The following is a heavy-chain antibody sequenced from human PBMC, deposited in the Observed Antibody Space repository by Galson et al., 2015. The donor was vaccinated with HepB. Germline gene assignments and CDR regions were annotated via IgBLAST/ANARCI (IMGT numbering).Heavy chain of an antibody. CDR1: GFVFSNYA. J-gene: IGHJ6*02. Sequence: SLRLSCAASGFVFSNYAMHWVRQAPGKGLEWVSGISWNSGSIGYADSVKGRFTISRDNAKNSLYLQMNSLRAEDTALYYCAKWGGPSMYYDILTVYWPFTEGDSFYSMDVWGQGTTVTVS. D-gene: IGHD3-9*01. CDR3: AKWGGPSMYYDILTVYWPFTEGDSFYSMDV. CDR2: ISWNSGSI. V-gene: IGHV3-9*01.